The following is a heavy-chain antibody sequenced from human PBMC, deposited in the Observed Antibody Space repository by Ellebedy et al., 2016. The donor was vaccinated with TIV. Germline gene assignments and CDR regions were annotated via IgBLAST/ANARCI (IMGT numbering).Heavy chain of an antibody. D-gene: IGHD2-21*02. CDR1: GYSFRSYA. CDR3: GTGDWTFLGMDV. Sequence: ASVKVSCXASGYSFRSYAIHWVRQAPGQRLEWMGWINAGNGNTKYSQKSQGRVTFTRDTSASTAYMELSSLRSEDTAVYYCGTGDWTFLGMDVWGPGTTVTVSS. J-gene: IGHJ6*02. CDR2: INAGNGNT. V-gene: IGHV1-3*01.